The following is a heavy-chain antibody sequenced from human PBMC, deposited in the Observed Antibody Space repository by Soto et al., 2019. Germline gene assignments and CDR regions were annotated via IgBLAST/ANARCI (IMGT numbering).Heavy chain of an antibody. J-gene: IGHJ4*02. Sequence: QVTLKESGPVLVKPTETLTLTCTVSGFSLSNASMGVRWIRQPPGKALEWLAHIFSNDEKSYSTSLKSRITIAKDTSKSQLVLTMANMDPVDTATYYCARHGRGVGARPLDYWGQGTLVTVSS. CDR2: IFSNDEK. D-gene: IGHD1-26*01. CDR3: ARHGRGVGARPLDY. CDR1: GFSLSNASMG. V-gene: IGHV2-26*01.